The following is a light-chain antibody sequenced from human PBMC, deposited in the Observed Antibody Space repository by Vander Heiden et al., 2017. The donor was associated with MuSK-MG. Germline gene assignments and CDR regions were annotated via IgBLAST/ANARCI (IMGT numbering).Light chain of an antibody. CDR1: SRDVGGYNY. V-gene: IGLV2-11*01. J-gene: IGLJ2*01. CDR2: DVT. Sequence: QSALTQPRPVSGSPGQPVTISCTGTSRDVGGYNYVSWYQHHPGKAPQLMIYDVTKRPSGVPDRFSGSKSGNTASLTISGLQAEDEADYYCSSYAGSYTLVFGGGTKLTVL. CDR3: SSYAGSYTLV.